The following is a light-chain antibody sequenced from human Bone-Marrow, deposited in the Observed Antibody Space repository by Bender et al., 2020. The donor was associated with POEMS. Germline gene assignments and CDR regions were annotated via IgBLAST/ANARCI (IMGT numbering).Light chain of an antibody. CDR3: SSYTTSHSLL. V-gene: IGLV2-14*02. CDR2: EGT. Sequence: QSVLTQPASVSGSPGQSITISCAGTSSDVGSYELVSWYQQHPGNAPKLIIYEGTERPSGVSNRFSGSKSGNTASLTISGLRPEDEADYYCSSYTTSHSLLFGGGTKVTVL. CDR1: SSDVGSYEL. J-gene: IGLJ2*01.